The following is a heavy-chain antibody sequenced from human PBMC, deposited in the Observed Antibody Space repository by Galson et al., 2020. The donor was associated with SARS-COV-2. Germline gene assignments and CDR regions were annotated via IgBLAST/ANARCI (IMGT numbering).Heavy chain of an antibody. Sequence: GGSLRLSCAASGFTFSRYALAWVRQAPGKGLEWVSGISGGGGSTYYVDSVKGRFTISRDTSQNTVHLQMSSLSAEDTAVYYCAKDRGNDYGDQLDFWGQGTLVSVSS. J-gene: IGHJ4*02. CDR3: AKDRGNDYGDQLDF. D-gene: IGHD4-17*01. V-gene: IGHV3-23*01. CDR1: GFTFSRYA. CDR2: ISGGGGST.